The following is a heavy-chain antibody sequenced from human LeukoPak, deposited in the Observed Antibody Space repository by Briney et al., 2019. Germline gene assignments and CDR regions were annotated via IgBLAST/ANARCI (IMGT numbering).Heavy chain of an antibody. V-gene: IGHV1-69*04. CDR2: IIPILGIP. CDR1: GGTLSSFA. D-gene: IGHD2-8*01. J-gene: IGHJ1*01. Sequence: SVNVSCKASGGTLSSFAVSWVRQAPGQGLEWMGRIIPILGIPNYPHNFKGSVTLTADESTDTVYTELSSLRSEDAAVYYCARESNPIYCTDGVCPIGSWGQGTLVIVSS. CDR3: ARESNPIYCTDGVCPIGS.